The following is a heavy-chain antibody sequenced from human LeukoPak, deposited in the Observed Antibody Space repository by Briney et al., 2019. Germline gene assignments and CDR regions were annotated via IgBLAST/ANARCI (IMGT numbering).Heavy chain of an antibody. CDR1: GFTFSSYW. V-gene: IGHV3-21*01. J-gene: IGHJ5*02. D-gene: IGHD3-10*01. CDR3: ARLANFNVLLWFGELTGGNWFDP. Sequence: GGSLRLSCAASGFTFSSYWMHWVRQAPGKGREWVSSISSSSSYIYYADSVKGRFTISRDNAKNSLYLQMNSLRAEDTAVYYCARLANFNVLLWFGELTGGNWFDPWGQGTLVTVSS. CDR2: ISSSSSYI.